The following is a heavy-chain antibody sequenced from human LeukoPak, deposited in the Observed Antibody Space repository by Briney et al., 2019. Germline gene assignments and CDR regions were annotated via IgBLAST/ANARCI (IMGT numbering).Heavy chain of an antibody. Sequence: ASVKVSCKASGYTFTSYGISWVRQAPGQGLEWMGWISAYNGNTNYAQKLQGRVAMTEDTSTDTAYMELSSLRSEDTAVYYCATDKPGAGVWGQGTLVTVSS. CDR1: GYTFTSYG. D-gene: IGHD2-8*02. J-gene: IGHJ4*02. V-gene: IGHV1-18*01. CDR2: ISAYNGNT. CDR3: ATDKPGAGV.